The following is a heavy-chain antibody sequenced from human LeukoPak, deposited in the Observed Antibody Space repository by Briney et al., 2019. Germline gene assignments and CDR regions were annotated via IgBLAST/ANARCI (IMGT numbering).Heavy chain of an antibody. V-gene: IGHV3-7*05. CDR3: ARGDKHALDY. J-gene: IGHJ4*02. D-gene: IGHD2-21*02. Sequence: AGGSLRLSCAGSGFSFSKYWMNWGRQAPGKGLEWMANIQQDGSETYYVDSVKGRFTISRDNARNSLSLQMNSLRADDTAVYYCARGDKHALDYWGQGALVTVSS. CDR1: GFSFSKYW. CDR2: IQQDGSET.